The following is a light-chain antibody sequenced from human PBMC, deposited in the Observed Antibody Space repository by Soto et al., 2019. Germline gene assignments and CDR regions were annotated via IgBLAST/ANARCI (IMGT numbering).Light chain of an antibody. CDR2: DVS. V-gene: IGLV2-14*01. CDR1: SGDVGGYNS. J-gene: IGLJ3*02. CDR3: SSYSSTSTRV. Sequence: QSALTQPASVSGSPGQSIAISCAGTSGDVGGYNSVSWYQQYPGTAPKLMIYDVSYRPSGISTRFSGSKSGDTASLTISGLQPDDEADYFCSSYSSTSTRVYGGGTKLTVL.